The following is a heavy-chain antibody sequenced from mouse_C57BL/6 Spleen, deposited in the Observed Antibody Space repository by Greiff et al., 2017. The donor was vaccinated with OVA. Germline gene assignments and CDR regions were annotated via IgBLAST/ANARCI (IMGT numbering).Heavy chain of an antibody. V-gene: IGHV1-55*01. J-gene: IGHJ4*01. D-gene: IGHD2-2*01. CDR3: ARKGGYDFYYAMDY. CDR1: GYTFTSYW. Sequence: VQLQQPGAELVKPGASVKMSCKASGYTFTSYWITWVKQRPGQGLEWIGDIYPGSGSTNYNEKFKSKATLTVDTSSSTAYMQLSSLTSEDSAVYYCARKGGYDFYYAMDYWGQGTSVTVSS. CDR2: IYPGSGST.